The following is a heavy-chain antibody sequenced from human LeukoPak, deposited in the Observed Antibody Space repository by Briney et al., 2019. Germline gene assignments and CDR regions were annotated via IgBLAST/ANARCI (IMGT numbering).Heavy chain of an antibody. J-gene: IGHJ6*02. CDR2: INPNSGGT. CDR1: GYTFTGYY. V-gene: IGHV1-2*02. Sequence: ASVKVSCKASGYTFTGYYMHWVRQAPGQGLEWMGWINPNSGGTNYAQKFQGRVTMTRDTSISTAYMELSRLRSDDTAVYYCARDGRPQIFGVVINGYYYYGMDVWGQGTTVTVSS. CDR3: ARDGRPQIFGVVINGYYYYGMDV. D-gene: IGHD3-3*01.